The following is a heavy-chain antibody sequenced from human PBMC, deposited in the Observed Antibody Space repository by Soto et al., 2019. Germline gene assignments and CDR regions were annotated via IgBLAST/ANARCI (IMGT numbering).Heavy chain of an antibody. CDR1: GFTLSRYA. Sequence: GSLRLSCTAFGFTLSRYAMNWVRQAPGKGLEWVSTFDNSDGRTYYTDSVKGRFTISRDNSRNTLFLQMDSLRPEDTAVYYCAKVRDTSMDMNFESWGRGTLVTVSS. CDR2: FDNSDGRT. D-gene: IGHD5-18*01. CDR3: AKVRDTSMDMNFES. J-gene: IGHJ4*02. V-gene: IGHV3-23*01.